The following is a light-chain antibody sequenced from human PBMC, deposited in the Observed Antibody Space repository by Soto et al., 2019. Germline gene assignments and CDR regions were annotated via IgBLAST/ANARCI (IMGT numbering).Light chain of an antibody. Sequence: EIVLTQSPATLSLSPGESATLSCRASQILSGTYLAWYQQKLGQSPRLLIYAASTRATGVPDRFSGSGSGKDFTITISRLEPEDFAVYYWQHYVSSPLTFGGGTKVEIK. CDR3: QHYVSSPLT. CDR2: AAS. CDR1: QILSGTY. V-gene: IGKV3-20*01. J-gene: IGKJ4*01.